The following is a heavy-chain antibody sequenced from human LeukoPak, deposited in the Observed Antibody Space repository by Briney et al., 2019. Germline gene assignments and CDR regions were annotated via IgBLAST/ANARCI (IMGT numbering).Heavy chain of an antibody. Sequence: SVKVSCKASGGTFSSYAISWVRQAPGQGLEWMGRIIPILGIANYAQKFQGRVTITADKSTSTAYMGLSSLRSEDTAVYYCAHAPGGMPRFDPWGQGTLVTVSS. D-gene: IGHD2-2*01. CDR3: AHAPGGMPRFDP. J-gene: IGHJ5*02. CDR1: GGTFSSYA. CDR2: IIPILGIA. V-gene: IGHV1-69*04.